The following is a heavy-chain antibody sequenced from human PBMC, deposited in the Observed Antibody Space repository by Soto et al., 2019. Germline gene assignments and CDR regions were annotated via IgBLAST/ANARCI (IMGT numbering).Heavy chain of an antibody. CDR1: GFTFSCYA. D-gene: IGHD6-19*01. V-gene: IGHV3-23*01. CDR3: AKPKVAGLPYFNY. J-gene: IGHJ4*02. CDR2: ISDSSDST. Sequence: PGGSLRLSCAASGFTFSCYAMSWGREPPGKGLERVSAISDSSDSTYYADAVKGLSTISRDNTKNTQQLQMNSRRADDTAVYYCAKPKVAGLPYFNYWGQGSLVPVS.